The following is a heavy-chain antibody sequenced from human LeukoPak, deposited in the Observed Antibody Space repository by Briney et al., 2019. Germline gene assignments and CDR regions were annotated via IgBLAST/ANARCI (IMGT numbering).Heavy chain of an antibody. V-gene: IGHV3-30*14. CDR2: MSYDETTA. CDR3: TRGGGANYYGDYFDY. CDR1: GFTLSSYY. J-gene: IGHJ4*02. D-gene: IGHD1-26*01. Sequence: GGSLRLSCAGSGFTLSSYYMHWVRQAPDKGLEWVAVMSYDETTANYAGSVRGRFTVSRDNSKNTLFLQINSLRAEDMAMYFCTRGGGANYYGDYFDYWSQGTLVTVSS.